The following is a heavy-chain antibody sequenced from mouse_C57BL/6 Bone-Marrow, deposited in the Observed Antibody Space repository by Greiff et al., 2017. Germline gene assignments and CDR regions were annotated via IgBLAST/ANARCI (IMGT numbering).Heavy chain of an antibody. CDR1: GYTFTSYT. J-gene: IGHJ2*01. V-gene: IGHV1-4*01. CDR2: INPSSGYT. CDR3: ALSLYYFDY. Sequence: VQRVESGAELARPGASVKMSCKASGYTFTSYTMHWVKQRPGQGLEWIGYINPSSGYTKYNQKFKDKATLTADKSSSTAYMQLSSLTSEDSAVYYCALSLYYFDYWGQGTTLTVSS.